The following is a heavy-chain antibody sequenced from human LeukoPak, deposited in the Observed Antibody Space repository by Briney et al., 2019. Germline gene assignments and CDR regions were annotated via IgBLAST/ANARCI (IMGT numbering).Heavy chain of an antibody. V-gene: IGHV1-69*04. D-gene: IGHD1/OR15-1a*01. Sequence: SVKVSCKASGGTFSNYAISWVRQAPGQGLEWMGRIIPILGIANYAQKFQGRVTITADKSTSAAYMELSSLRSEDTAVYYCARDERTDFDYWGQGTLVTVSS. J-gene: IGHJ4*02. CDR3: ARDERTDFDY. CDR2: IIPILGIA. CDR1: GGTFSNYA.